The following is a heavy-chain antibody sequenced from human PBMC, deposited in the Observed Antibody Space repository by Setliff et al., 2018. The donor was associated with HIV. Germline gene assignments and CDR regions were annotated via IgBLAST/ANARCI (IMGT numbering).Heavy chain of an antibody. CDR2: IGGSNHDI. J-gene: IGHJ3*02. Sequence: GGSLRLSCAASGFIFSVQYMDWVRQAPGKGLGWVGRIGGSNHDINYANFVKGRFTISRDNSKNMLYLQMNSLRAEDTAVYYCAKDPTSCNDNWDCFDIGRQGTVATVSS. CDR3: AKDPTSCNDNWDCFDI. CDR1: GFIFSVQY. D-gene: IGHD1-1*01. V-gene: IGHV3-23*01.